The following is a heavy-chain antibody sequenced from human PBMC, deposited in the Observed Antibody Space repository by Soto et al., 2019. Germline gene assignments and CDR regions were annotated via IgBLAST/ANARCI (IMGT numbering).Heavy chain of an antibody. CDR1: GFTFSSYG. Sequence: QVQLVESGGGVVQPGRSLRLSCAASGFTFSSYGMHWVRQAPGKGLEWVAVIWYDGSNKYYADSVKGRFTISRDNSKNTLYLQMNILRAEDTAVYYCARGWGVYNWFDPWGQGTLVTVSS. D-gene: IGHD2-8*01. J-gene: IGHJ5*02. V-gene: IGHV3-33*01. CDR3: ARGWGVYNWFDP. CDR2: IWYDGSNK.